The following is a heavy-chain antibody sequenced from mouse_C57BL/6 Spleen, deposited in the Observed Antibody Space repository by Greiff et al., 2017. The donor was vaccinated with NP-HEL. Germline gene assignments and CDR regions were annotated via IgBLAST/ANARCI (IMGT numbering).Heavy chain of an antibody. CDR3: ARLGLLSMDY. V-gene: IGHV3-6*01. CDR1: GYSITSGYY. D-gene: IGHD2-10*01. Sequence: EVKLMESGPGLVKPSQSLSLTCSVTGYSITSGYYWNWIRQFPGNKLEWMGYISYDGSNNYNPSLKNRISITRDTSKNQFFLKLNSVTTEDTATYYCARLGLLSMDYWGQGTSVTVSS. CDR2: ISYDGSN. J-gene: IGHJ4*01.